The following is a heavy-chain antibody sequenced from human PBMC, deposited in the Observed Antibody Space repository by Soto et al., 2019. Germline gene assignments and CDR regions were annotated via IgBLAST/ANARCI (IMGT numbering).Heavy chain of an antibody. CDR1: GFTFSSYA. J-gene: IGHJ4*02. D-gene: IGHD1-7*01. V-gene: IGHV3-23*01. CDR3: AKDQYNWNYGNLDY. Sequence: GGSLRLSCAASGFTFSSYAMSWVRQAPGKGLEWVSAISGGGGSTYYADSGKGRFTISRDNSKNTLYLQLNSLRAEDTALYYCAKDQYNWNYGNLDYWGQGTLVTVSS. CDR2: ISGGGGST.